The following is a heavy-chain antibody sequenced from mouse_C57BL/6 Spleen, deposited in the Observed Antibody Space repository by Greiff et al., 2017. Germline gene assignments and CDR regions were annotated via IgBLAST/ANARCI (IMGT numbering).Heavy chain of an antibody. CDR1: GYSITSGYD. V-gene: IGHV3-1*01. CDR3: AREGKGYFDY. Sequence: VQLKESGPGMVKPSQSLSLTCTVTGYSITSGYDWHWIRHFPGNKLEWMGYISYSGSTNYNPSLKSRISITHDTSKNHFFLKLNSVTTEDTATYYCAREGKGYFDYWGQGTTLTVSS. CDR2: ISYSGST. J-gene: IGHJ2*01.